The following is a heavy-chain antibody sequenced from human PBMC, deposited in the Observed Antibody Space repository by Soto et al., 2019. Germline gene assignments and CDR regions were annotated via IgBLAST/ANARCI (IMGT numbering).Heavy chain of an antibody. Sequence: EVQLLESGGGLVQRGGSLRLSCAASGFIFNNYAMTWVRQAPGKGLEWVARVSGRGGSAYYADSVKGRLTISRDNSTNTLYLQMTNVRGEDTAVYYCVRRAGGAVVWYYELWGRGTLVSVFS. CDR1: GFIFNNYA. J-gene: IGHJ2*01. V-gene: IGHV3-23*01. CDR3: VRRAGGAVVWYYEL. CDR2: VSGRGGSA. D-gene: IGHD2-21*01.